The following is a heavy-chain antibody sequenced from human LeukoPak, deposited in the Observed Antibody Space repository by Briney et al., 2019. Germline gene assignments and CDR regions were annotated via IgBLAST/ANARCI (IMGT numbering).Heavy chain of an antibody. D-gene: IGHD6-13*01. CDR1: GGTFISYA. J-gene: IGHJ4*02. Sequence: SVKVSCKASGGTFISYAISWVRQAPGQGLEWMGGIIPIFGTANYAQKFQGRVTITADESTSTAYMELSSLRSEDTAVYYCARVTAAAGYFDYWGQGTLVTVSS. CDR2: IIPIFGTA. CDR3: ARVTAAAGYFDY. V-gene: IGHV1-69*01.